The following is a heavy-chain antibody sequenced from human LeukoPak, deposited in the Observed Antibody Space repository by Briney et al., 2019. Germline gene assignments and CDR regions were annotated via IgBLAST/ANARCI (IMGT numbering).Heavy chain of an antibody. J-gene: IGHJ4*02. V-gene: IGHV1-2*02. CDR3: ARAWITMIGAVSSNYYFDY. CDR1: GYTFTGYY. D-gene: IGHD3-22*01. Sequence: ASVKVSCKASGYTFTGYYMHWVRQAPGQGLEWMGWINPNSGGTNYAQKFQGRVTMTEDTSTDTAYMELSSLRSEDTAVYYCARAWITMIGAVSSNYYFDYWGQGTLVTVSS. CDR2: INPNSGGT.